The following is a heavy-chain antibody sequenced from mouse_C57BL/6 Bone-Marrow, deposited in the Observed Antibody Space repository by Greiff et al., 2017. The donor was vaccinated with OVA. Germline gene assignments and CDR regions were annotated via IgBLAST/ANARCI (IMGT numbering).Heavy chain of an antibody. J-gene: IGHJ3*01. D-gene: IGHD1-1*01. CDR1: GYTFTSYW. CDR2: IDPSDSYT. V-gene: IGHV1-50*01. Sequence: VQLQQPGAELVKPGASVKLSCKASGYTFTSYWMQWVKQRPGQGLEWIGEIDPSDSYTNYNQKFKGKATLTVDTSSSTAYMQLSSLTSEDSAVYYCARWGYGSSFWFAYWGQGTLVTVSA. CDR3: ARWGYGSSFWFAY.